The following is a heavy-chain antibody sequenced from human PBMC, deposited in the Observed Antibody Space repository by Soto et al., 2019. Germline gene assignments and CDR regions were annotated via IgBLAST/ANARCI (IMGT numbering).Heavy chain of an antibody. Sequence: ESGGGLVQPGGSLRLSCATSGFTFINYAMAWVRQVPGNGLEWVSIISGEGSSTHYADLVKGPFIISRDSSTNTLYLQMGSLRAEDTAVYYCAKARLYNSPFDNWGQGTVVSVSS. CDR3: AKARLYNSPFDN. CDR2: ISGEGSST. J-gene: IGHJ4*02. CDR1: GFTFINYA. V-gene: IGHV3-23*01. D-gene: IGHD3-16*01.